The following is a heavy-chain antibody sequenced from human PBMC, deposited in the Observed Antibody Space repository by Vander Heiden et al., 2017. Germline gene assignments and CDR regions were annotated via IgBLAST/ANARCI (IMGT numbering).Heavy chain of an antibody. J-gene: IGHJ4*02. Sequence: QVQLVQSGAEVKKPGASVKVSCKASGYTFTSYGISWVRQAPGQGLEWMGWISAYNGNTNYAQKRQGRVTMTTDTSTSTAYMELRRLRSDATAVYYSARERYSSGWYPFAYWGQGTMVTVSS. V-gene: IGHV1-18*01. CDR1: GYTFTSYG. CDR3: ARERYSSGWYPFAY. D-gene: IGHD6-19*01. CDR2: ISAYNGNT.